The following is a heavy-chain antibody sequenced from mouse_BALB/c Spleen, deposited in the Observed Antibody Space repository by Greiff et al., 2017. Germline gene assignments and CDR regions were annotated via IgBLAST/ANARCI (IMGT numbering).Heavy chain of an antibody. D-gene: IGHD1-1*01. CDR1: GFTFSDYY. Sequence: EVQLVESGGGLVQPGGSLKLSCAASGFTFSDYYMYWVRQTPEKRLEWVATISDGGSYTYYPDSVKGRFTISRDNAKNNLYLQMSRLKSEDTAMYYCARGGYYGSSYGFDVWGAGTTVTVSS. CDR2: ISDGGSYT. CDR3: ARGGYYGSSYGFDV. V-gene: IGHV5-4*02. J-gene: IGHJ1*01.